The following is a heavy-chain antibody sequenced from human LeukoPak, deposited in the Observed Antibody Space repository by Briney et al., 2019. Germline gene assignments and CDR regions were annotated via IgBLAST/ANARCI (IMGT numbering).Heavy chain of an antibody. CDR3: AREFSDRTQRMIVVVTSHDAFDI. CDR2: ISSSSSYI. CDR1: GFAFSSYS. V-gene: IGHV3-21*01. D-gene: IGHD3-22*01. J-gene: IGHJ3*02. Sequence: TPGGSLRLSCAASGFAFSSYSMNWVRQAPGKGLEWVSSISSSSSYIYYADSVKGRFTISRDNAKNSLYLQMNSLRAEDTAVYYCAREFSDRTQRMIVVVTSHDAFDIWGQGTMVTVSS.